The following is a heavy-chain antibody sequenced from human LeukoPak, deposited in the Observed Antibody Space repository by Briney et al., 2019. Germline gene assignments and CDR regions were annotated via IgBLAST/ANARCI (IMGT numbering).Heavy chain of an antibody. CDR3: ARTVNRNYDY. D-gene: IGHD1-7*01. V-gene: IGHV4-30-4*01. Sequence: PSQTLSLTCTVSGDSISSGNYYWTWIRQPPGKGLEWIGYIYYSGSTFYNPSLKSRVTISVDTSKNEFSLKLSSVTAADTAVYYCARTVNRNYDYWGQGTLVTVSS. CDR2: IYYSGST. J-gene: IGHJ4*02. CDR1: GDSISSGNYY.